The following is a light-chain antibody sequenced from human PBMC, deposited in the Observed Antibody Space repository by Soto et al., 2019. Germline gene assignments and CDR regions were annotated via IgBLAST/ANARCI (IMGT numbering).Light chain of an antibody. CDR2: DES. CDR1: QDIGNL. Sequence: DIQMTQSPPSLSASVGDRVSFTCQASQDIGNLLNWYQHIPGKAPNLLIYDESKSEPGVPARFSGSVSGTDFTFTISSLQPEDFATYYCQQYDNRPFTFGPGTTVDLK. J-gene: IGKJ3*01. V-gene: IGKV1-33*01. CDR3: QQYDNRPFT.